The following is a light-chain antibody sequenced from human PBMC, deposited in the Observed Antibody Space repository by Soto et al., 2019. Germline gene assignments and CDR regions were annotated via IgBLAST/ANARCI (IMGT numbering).Light chain of an antibody. Sequence: IQLTQSPSSLSASVGDRVTITCRASQGISRWLAWYQQKPGKAPNLLIYAASSLQSGVPSRFSGSGSGTDFTLTISSLQPEDFATYYCQQANSFPITFGQGTRLEIK. CDR3: QQANSFPIT. CDR2: AAS. J-gene: IGKJ5*01. V-gene: IGKV1-12*01. CDR1: QGISRW.